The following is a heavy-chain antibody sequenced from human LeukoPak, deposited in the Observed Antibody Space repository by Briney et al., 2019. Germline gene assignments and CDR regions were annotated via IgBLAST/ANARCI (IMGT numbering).Heavy chain of an antibody. Sequence: GGSLRLSCAASGFTFSTYAMNWVRQAPGKGLEWVSAIRGSGGSTYYADSVKGRFTISRDNSKNTLYLQMNSLRAEDTAVYYCANDYRSGSFHDFWGQGTLVTVSS. CDR1: GFTFSTYA. J-gene: IGHJ4*02. V-gene: IGHV3-23*01. CDR3: ANDYRSGSFHDF. CDR2: IRGSGGST. D-gene: IGHD3-10*01.